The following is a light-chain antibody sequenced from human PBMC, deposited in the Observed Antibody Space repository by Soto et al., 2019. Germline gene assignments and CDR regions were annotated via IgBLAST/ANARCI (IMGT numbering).Light chain of an antibody. CDR2: EVS. V-gene: IGLV2-14*01. CDR1: SSDVGGYNY. CDR3: SSYTSSSTRV. Sequence: QSALTQPASVSGSPGQSITISCTGTSSDVGGYNYVSWYQQHPGKAPKLMIYEVSNRPSGVSNRFSGSKSGNTASLTLSGLQAEDEADYYCSSYTSSSTRVFGGGTQLTVL. J-gene: IGLJ3*02.